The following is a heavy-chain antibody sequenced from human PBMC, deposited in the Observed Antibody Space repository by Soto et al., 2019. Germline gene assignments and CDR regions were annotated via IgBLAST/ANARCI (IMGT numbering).Heavy chain of an antibody. CDR1: GFTFSSYA. J-gene: IGHJ3*02. CDR3: AKVRHSSGFDPFDM. D-gene: IGHD3-22*01. Sequence: PGGSLRLSCAASGFTFSSYAMSWVRQAPGKGLEWVSVISGSGGSTYFADFVKGRFTISRDNFKNTLYLQMNSLRAEDTAVYYCAKVRHSSGFDPFDMWGQGTMVTV. V-gene: IGHV3-23*01. CDR2: ISGSGGST.